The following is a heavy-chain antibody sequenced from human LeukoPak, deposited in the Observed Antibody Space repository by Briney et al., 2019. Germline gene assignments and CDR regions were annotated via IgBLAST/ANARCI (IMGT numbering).Heavy chain of an antibody. CDR2: IWYDASNK. J-gene: IGHJ4*02. D-gene: IGHD6-13*01. Sequence: PGASLRLSCAASGFTFSTHGIQWVRQAPGKGLEWVAVIWYDASNKYYADSVKGRFTISRDNSKNTLYLQMNSLRDDDTAVYYCVRGVGVSRFNYLDSWGQGTLVIVSS. CDR3: VRGVGVSRFNYLDS. CDR1: GFTFSTHG. V-gene: IGHV3-33*08.